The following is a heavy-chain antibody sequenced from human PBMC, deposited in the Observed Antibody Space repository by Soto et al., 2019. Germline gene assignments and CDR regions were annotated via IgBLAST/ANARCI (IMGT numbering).Heavy chain of an antibody. CDR3: AKTGDIVEEGRAFDI. J-gene: IGHJ3*02. CDR2: INHSGST. CDR1: GGSRSGNY. V-gene: IGHV4-34*01. D-gene: IGHD2-15*01. Sequence: PKKTVYVTCVDYGGSRSGNYWSWIRQPPGKGLEWIGEINHSGSTNYNPSLKSRVTISVDTSKNQFSLKLSSVTAADTAVYYCAKTGDIVEEGRAFDIRVQWTKVTV.